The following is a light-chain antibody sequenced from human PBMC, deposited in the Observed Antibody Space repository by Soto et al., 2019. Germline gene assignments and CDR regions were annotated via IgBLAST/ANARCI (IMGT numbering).Light chain of an antibody. J-gene: IGLJ2*01. V-gene: IGLV2-8*01. CDR1: SSDVGGYNY. CDR3: SSYAGSNNPVI. Sequence: QSVLTQPPSAYGSPGQSVTISCTGTSSDVGGYNYVSWYQQHPGKAPKFLIFEVSRRPSGVPDRFSGSKSGNTASLNVSGLQADDEAEYYCSSYAGSNNPVIFGGGTKLTVL. CDR2: EVS.